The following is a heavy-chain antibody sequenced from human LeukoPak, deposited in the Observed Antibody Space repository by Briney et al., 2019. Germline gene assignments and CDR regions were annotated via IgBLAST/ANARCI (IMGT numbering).Heavy chain of an antibody. J-gene: IGHJ4*02. CDR3: ARVGGVVVAAKIDY. CDR2: ISAYNGNT. D-gene: IGHD2-15*01. Sequence: ASVKASCKASGYTFTSYGISWVRQALGQGLEWMGWISAYNGNTNYAQKLQGRVTMTTDTSTSTAYMELRSLRSDDTAVYYCARVGGVVVAAKIDYWGQGTLVTVSS. CDR1: GYTFTSYG. V-gene: IGHV1-18*01.